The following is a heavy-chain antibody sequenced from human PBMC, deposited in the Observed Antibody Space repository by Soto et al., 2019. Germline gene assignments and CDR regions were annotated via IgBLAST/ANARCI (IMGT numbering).Heavy chain of an antibody. J-gene: IGHJ6*03. Sequence: QVQLQQWGAGLLKPSETLSLTCAVYGGSFSGYQWSWIRQTPGKGLEWIGEINDSGNINNNPSLKSRVTILLDTPKKQISLKLSSVTAADSAVYYCARGVILWFGELSRRGGYHYYMDVWGQGTTVTVSS. V-gene: IGHV4-34*01. CDR3: ARGVILWFGELSRRGGYHYYMDV. CDR1: GGSFSGYQ. CDR2: INDSGNI. D-gene: IGHD3-10*01.